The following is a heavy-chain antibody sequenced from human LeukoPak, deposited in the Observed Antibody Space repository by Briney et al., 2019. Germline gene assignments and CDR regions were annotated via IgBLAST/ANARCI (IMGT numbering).Heavy chain of an antibody. CDR1: GFTFDDYV. D-gene: IGHD2-21*02. J-gene: IGHJ4*02. V-gene: IGHV3-43D*03. CDR2: ITWDGGTT. Sequence: GGSLRLSCAASGFTFDDYVMHWVRQAPGKGLEWVSLITWDGGTTSYADSVKGRFTISRDNAKNSLYLQMNSLRAEDTAVYYCARDWGDGFDYWGQGTLVTVSS. CDR3: ARDWGDGFDY.